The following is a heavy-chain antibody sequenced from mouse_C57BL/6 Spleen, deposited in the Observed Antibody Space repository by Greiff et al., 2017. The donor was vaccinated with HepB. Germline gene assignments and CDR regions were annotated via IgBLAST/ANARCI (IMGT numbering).Heavy chain of an antibody. J-gene: IGHJ3*01. CDR3: AFNWDEAWFAY. Sequence: QVQLQQPGAELVKPGASVKLSCKASGYTFTSYWMHWVKQRPGQGLEWIGMIHPNSGSTNYNEKFKSKATLTVDKSSSTAYMQLSSLTSEDSAVYYCAFNWDEAWFAYWGQGTLVTVSA. CDR2: IHPNSGST. V-gene: IGHV1-64*01. D-gene: IGHD4-1*01. CDR1: GYTFTSYW.